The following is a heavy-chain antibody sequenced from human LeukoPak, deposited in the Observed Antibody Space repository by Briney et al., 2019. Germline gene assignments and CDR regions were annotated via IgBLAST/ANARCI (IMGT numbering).Heavy chain of an antibody. CDR2: INPNSGGT. V-gene: IGHV1-2*02. D-gene: IGHD3-16*01. CDR3: ARDCGSRSHHYYYYYYMDV. J-gene: IGHJ6*03. Sequence: GASVKVSCKASGYTFTGYYMHWVRQAPGQGLEWMGWINPNSGGTNYAQKFQGRVTMTRDTSISTAYMELSRLRSDDTAVYYCARDCGSRSHHYYYYYYMDVWGKGTTVTVSS. CDR1: GYTFTGYY.